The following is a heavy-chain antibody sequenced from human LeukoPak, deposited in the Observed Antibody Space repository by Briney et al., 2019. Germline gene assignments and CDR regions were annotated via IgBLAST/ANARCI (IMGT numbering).Heavy chain of an antibody. CDR1: GFTFSSYA. D-gene: IGHD3-22*01. V-gene: IGHV3-15*01. CDR2: IKSKTDGGTT. Sequence: GRSLRLSCAASGFTFSSYAMHWVRQAPGKGLEWVGRIKSKTDGGTTDYAAPVKGGFTISRDDSKNTLYLQMNSLKTEDTAVYYCHNYYDSSGYYAGYWGQGTLVTVSS. J-gene: IGHJ4*02. CDR3: HNYYDSSGYYAGY.